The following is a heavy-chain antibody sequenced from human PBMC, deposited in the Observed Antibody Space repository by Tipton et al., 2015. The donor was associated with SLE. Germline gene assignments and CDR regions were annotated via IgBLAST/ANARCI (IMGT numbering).Heavy chain of an antibody. CDR1: GGSISSGGYY. J-gene: IGHJ4*02. CDR3: ARSREGLADH. V-gene: IGHV4-39*07. Sequence: TLSLTCAVSGGSISSGGYYWAWIRQPPGKGLEWIGSIYYSGSTYHNPSLKSRVTISVDTSKNQFSLRLRFVTAADTAMYYCARSREGLADHWCQGTLVTVSS. CDR2: IYYSGST.